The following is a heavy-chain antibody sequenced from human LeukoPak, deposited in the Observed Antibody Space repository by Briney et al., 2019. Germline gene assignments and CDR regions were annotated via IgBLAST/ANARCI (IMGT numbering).Heavy chain of an antibody. Sequence: PSETLSLTCTVSGGSMSSYYWTWIRQPPGKGLEWIGYIHYTGSTNYNPSLNSRITMSVDTPNNQFSLRLTSVTATDTAVYYCARLHALGAEEFDPWGQGALVTVSS. D-gene: IGHD3-16*01. J-gene: IGHJ5*02. V-gene: IGHV4-59*12. CDR2: IHYTGST. CDR3: ARLHALGAEEFDP. CDR1: GGSMSSYY.